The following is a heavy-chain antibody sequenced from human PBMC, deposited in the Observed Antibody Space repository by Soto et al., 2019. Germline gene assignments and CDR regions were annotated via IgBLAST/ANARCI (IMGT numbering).Heavy chain of an antibody. CDR2: INSDGSST. D-gene: IGHD2-2*01. J-gene: IGHJ6*02. CDR1: GFTFSSSW. Sequence: GGSLRLSCVVSGFTFSSSWMHWVRQAPGKGLVWVSRINSDGSSTNYADSVKGRFTISRDNSRNTLFLQMNSLRAEDTAVYYYAKTGPYCSTTSCYYYYGLDVWGQGTTVTVSS. V-gene: IGHV3-74*01. CDR3: AKTGPYCSTTSCYYYYGLDV.